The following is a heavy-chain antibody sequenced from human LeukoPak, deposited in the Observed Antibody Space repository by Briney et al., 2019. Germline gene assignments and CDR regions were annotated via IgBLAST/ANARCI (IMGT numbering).Heavy chain of an antibody. V-gene: IGHV3-7*01. CDR1: GLTFSSSW. CDR2: INPEGSEK. J-gene: IGHJ4*02. D-gene: IGHD5-18*01. Sequence: GGSLRLSCAVSGLTFSSSWMDWVRQAPGKGLEWVASINPEGSEKYSADSVKGRFTISRDNAKNSLYLQMDSLRVEDTAFYYCARDLAYSRLDYWGQGMMVTVSS. CDR3: ARDLAYSRLDY.